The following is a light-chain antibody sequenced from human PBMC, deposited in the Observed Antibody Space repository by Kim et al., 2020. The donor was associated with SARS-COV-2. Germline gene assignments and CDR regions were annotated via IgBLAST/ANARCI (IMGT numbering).Light chain of an antibody. CDR2: SND. Sequence: GQRDSRTSQGSSTKNVSKIVNWYQQIPGTATQHLIYSNDQRPSGVPDRISGSKSGTSASLAISGLQSEDEADYYCAAWDGSLNGVVFGGGTQLTVL. J-gene: IGLJ2*01. CDR3: AAWDGSLNGVV. V-gene: IGLV1-44*01. CDR1: STKNVSKI.